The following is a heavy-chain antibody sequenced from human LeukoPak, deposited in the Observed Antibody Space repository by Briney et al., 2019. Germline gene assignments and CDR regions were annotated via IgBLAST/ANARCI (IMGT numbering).Heavy chain of an antibody. CDR2: INWNGGST. J-gene: IGHJ4*02. Sequence: PGGSLRLSCAAPGFSFYDYGMSWVRQAPGQGLEWVSGINWNGGSTGYADSVKGRFTISRDNAKNSLYLQMSSLRAEDTALYYCARGFLADLSMVWVDYWGQGTLVTVSS. V-gene: IGHV3-20*04. D-gene: IGHD3-10*01. CDR3: ARGFLADLSMVWVDY. CDR1: GFSFYDYG.